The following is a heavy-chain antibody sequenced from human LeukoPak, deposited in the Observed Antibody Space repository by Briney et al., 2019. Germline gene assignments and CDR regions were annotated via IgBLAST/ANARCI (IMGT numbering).Heavy chain of an antibody. CDR2: INHSGYT. Sequence: SETLSLTCAVSGVSFNDYYWSWVRQTPGKGLEWIGEINHSGYTNDSPSLKSRVTLSIDTSRKQFSLNLRSVTVADSGIYYCARMTTGHDYWGQGTLVTVSS. J-gene: IGHJ4*02. D-gene: IGHD4-17*01. CDR1: GVSFNDYY. V-gene: IGHV4-34*01. CDR3: ARMTTGHDY.